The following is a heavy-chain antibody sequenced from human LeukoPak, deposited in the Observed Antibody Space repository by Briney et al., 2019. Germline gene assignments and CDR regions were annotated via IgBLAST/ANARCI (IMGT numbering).Heavy chain of an antibody. CDR1: GFTFSSYG. Sequence: GGSLRLSCAASGFTFSSYGMHWVRQAPGKGLEWVAVISYDGSNKYYADSVKGRFTISRDNSKNTLYLQMNTLRAEDTAVYSCARGADGVSSNSRGWFDLWGQGTLVTVSS. CDR3: ARGADGVSSNSRGWFDL. D-gene: IGHD2-15*01. CDR2: ISYDGSNK. V-gene: IGHV3-30*03. J-gene: IGHJ5*02.